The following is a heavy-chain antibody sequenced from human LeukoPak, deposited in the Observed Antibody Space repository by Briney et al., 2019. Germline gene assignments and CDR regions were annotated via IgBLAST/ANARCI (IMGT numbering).Heavy chain of an antibody. CDR2: ISGSGGSI. CDR3: AKGSGSYGQDLYS. V-gene: IGHV3-23*01. Sequence: GGSLRLSCSVSGFTFGNYAMTWVRQAPGKGLEWVSGISGSGGSIYYVDSVKGRFTISRDNSKNTLSLQMNSLRAEDTAVYYCAKGSGSYGQDLYSWGQGTLVTVAS. D-gene: IGHD3-3*01. CDR1: GFTFGNYA. J-gene: IGHJ4*02.